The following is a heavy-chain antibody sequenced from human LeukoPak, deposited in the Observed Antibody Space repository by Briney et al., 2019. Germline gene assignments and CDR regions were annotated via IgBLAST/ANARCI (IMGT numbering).Heavy chain of an antibody. Sequence: SETLSLTCTVSGGSISSYYWSWIRQPPGKGLEWIGYISNSGSTNYNPSLKSRVSISADTSKNQFSLKLSSVTAADTAVYYCARTGYCSGSSCYLNPIDYWGQGTLVTVSS. J-gene: IGHJ4*02. CDR3: ARTGYCSGSSCYLNPIDY. V-gene: IGHV4-59*01. D-gene: IGHD2-15*01. CDR1: GGSISSYY. CDR2: ISNSGST.